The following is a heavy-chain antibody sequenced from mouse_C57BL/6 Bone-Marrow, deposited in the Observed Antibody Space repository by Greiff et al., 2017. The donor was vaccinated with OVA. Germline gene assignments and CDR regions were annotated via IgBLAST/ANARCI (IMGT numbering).Heavy chain of an antibody. CDR3: AREGVYSAWFAY. J-gene: IGHJ3*01. Sequence: VQLQQSGAELARPGASVKLSCKASGYTFTSYGISWVKQRTGQGLEWIGEIYPRSGNTYYNEKFKGKATLTADKSSSTAYMELRSLTSEDSAVYFCAREGVYSAWFAYWGQGTLVTVSA. D-gene: IGHD1-1*01. V-gene: IGHV1-81*01. CDR2: IYPRSGNT. CDR1: GYTFTSYG.